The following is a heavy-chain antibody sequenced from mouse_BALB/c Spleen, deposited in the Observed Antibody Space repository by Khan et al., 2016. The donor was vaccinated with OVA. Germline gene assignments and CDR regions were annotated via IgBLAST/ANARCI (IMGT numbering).Heavy chain of an antibody. CDR2: ISSGGSST. V-gene: IGHV5-6-4*01. CDR3: ARGCDGGYYYAMDY. J-gene: IGHJ4*01. CDR1: GFTFSGYT. Sequence: DVLLVESGGGLVKPGGSLKLSCAASGFTFSGYTMSWVRQTPEKRLEWVAIISSGGSSTFYPDSVKGRFTISRDNATNTLYLQMSSLTSEDTAMYYCARGCDGGYYYAMDYWGQGITVTVSS.